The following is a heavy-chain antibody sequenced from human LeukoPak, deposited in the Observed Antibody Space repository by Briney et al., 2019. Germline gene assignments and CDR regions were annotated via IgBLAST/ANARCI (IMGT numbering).Heavy chain of an antibody. CDR1: DGSISSSSYY. J-gene: IGHJ6*02. CDR2: IYYSGST. Sequence: SETLSLTCTVSDGSISSSSYYWGWIRQPPGKGLEWIGSIYYSGSTYYSPSLKSRVAISVDTSKNQFSLKLSSVTAADTAVYYCASGKIRVAAQIYYGMDVWGQGTTVTVSS. V-gene: IGHV4-39*07. CDR3: ASGKIRVAAQIYYGMDV. D-gene: IGHD2-15*01.